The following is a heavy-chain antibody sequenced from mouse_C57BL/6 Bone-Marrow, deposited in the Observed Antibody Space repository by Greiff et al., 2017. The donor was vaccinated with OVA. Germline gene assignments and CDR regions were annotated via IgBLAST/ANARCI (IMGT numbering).Heavy chain of an antibody. Sequence: QVHVKQPGAELVKPGASVKLSCKASGYTFTSYWMHWVKQRPGQGLEWIGMIHPNSGSTNYNEKFKSKATLTVDKSSSTAYMQLSSLTSEDSAVYYCARSDYGSKNWYFDVWGTGTTVTVSS. V-gene: IGHV1-64*01. J-gene: IGHJ1*03. CDR3: ARSDYGSKNWYFDV. CDR1: GYTFTSYW. D-gene: IGHD1-1*01. CDR2: IHPNSGST.